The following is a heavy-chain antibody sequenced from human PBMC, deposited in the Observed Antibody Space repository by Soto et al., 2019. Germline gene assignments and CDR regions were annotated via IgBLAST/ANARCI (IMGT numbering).Heavy chain of an antibody. CDR2: INAGNGNT. Sequence: ASVKVSCKASGYTFTSYAMHWVRQAPGQRLEWMGWINAGNGNTKYSQKFQGRVTITRDTSASTAYTELSSLRSEDTAVYYCARVIPGDGDYDYYYYMDVWGKGTTVTVSS. J-gene: IGHJ6*03. CDR3: ARVIPGDGDYDYYYYMDV. CDR1: GYTFTSYA. V-gene: IGHV1-3*01. D-gene: IGHD4-17*01.